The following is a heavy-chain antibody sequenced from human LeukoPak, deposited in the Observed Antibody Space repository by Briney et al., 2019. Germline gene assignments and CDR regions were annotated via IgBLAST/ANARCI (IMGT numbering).Heavy chain of an antibody. J-gene: IGHJ4*02. CDR3: AKARSYGYFDY. V-gene: IGHV3-23*01. CDR1: GFTFSSYA. Sequence: PGGSLRLSCAASGFTFSSYAMSWVRQAPGKGLEWVSGISGSGISTYYADSVKGRFTISRDSSKNTLYLQMNSLRAEDTAIYYCAKARSYGYFDYWGQGTQVTVSS. D-gene: IGHD5-18*01. CDR2: ISGSGIST.